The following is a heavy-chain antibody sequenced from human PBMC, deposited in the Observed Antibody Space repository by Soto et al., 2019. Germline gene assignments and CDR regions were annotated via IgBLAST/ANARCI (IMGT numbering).Heavy chain of an antibody. Sequence: EVQLVESGGGLVQPGESLRLSCVASGFTFRNNWMHWARQAPGKGLVWVALIQNDGSRAIYADSVKGRFTISRDNAKNTLFLLMDSLRVEDTAVYYCVNGGWLGDWGQGTLVTVSS. D-gene: IGHD3-10*01. CDR3: VNGGWLGD. J-gene: IGHJ4*02. CDR2: IQNDGSRA. V-gene: IGHV3-74*01. CDR1: GFTFRNNW.